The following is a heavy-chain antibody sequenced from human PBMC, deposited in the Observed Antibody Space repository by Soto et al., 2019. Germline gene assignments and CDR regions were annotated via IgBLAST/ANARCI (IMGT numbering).Heavy chain of an antibody. J-gene: IGHJ4*02. CDR3: ARESSSTVTIGGGGSAKDY. CDR2: ISYDGTNR. V-gene: IGHV3-30-3*01. Sequence: QVHLVESGGGVVQPGRSLRLSCAASGLTFSNYAMHWVRQAPGKGLEWVAFISYDGTNRCYPDSVKGRFTISRDNSKNTVYLQMNSLKTEDTAVYYCARESSSTVTIGGGGSAKDYWGQGTLVTVSS. D-gene: IGHD4-17*01. CDR1: GLTFSNYA.